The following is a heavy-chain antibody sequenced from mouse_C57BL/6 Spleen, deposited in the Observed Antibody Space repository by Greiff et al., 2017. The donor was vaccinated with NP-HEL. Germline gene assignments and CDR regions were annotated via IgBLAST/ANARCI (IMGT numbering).Heavy chain of an antibody. V-gene: IGHV3-6*01. CDR2: ISYDGSN. D-gene: IGHD1-1*01. CDR1: GYSITSGYY. J-gene: IGHJ3*01. CDR3: ARRDYGSPFAY. Sequence: EVKLLESGPGLVKPSQSLSLTCSVTGYSITSGYYWNWIRQFPGNKLEWMGYISYDGSNNYNPSLKNRISITRDTSKNQFFLKLNSVTTEDTATYYCARRDYGSPFAYWGQGTLVTVSA.